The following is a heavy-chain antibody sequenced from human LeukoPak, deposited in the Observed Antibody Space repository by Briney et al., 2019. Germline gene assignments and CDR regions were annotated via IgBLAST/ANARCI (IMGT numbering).Heavy chain of an antibody. J-gene: IGHJ4*02. CDR1: GYTFIDYA. CDR2: INAGNGNT. Sequence: ASVKVSCKASGYTFIDYAMHWVRQAPGQGLEWMGWINAGNGNTKYSQKFQGRVIITRDTSATIAYMELSRLRSEDTAVYYCARGIEASSGWYVIDYWGQGTLVIVSS. D-gene: IGHD6-19*01. CDR3: ARGIEASSGWYVIDY. V-gene: IGHV1-3*01.